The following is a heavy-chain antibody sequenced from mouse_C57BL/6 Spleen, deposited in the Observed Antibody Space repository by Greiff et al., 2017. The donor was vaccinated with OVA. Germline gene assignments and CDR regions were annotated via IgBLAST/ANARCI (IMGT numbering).Heavy chain of an antibody. V-gene: IGHV5-17*01. D-gene: IGHD2-5*01. J-gene: IGHJ3*01. CDR1: GFTFSDYG. CDR2: ISSGSSTI. Sequence: EVKLMESGGGLVKPGGSLKLSCAASGFTFSDYGMHWVRQAPEKGLEWVAYISSGSSTIYYADTVKGRFTISRDNAKNTLFLQMTSLRSEDTAMYYCARSNYGGAWFAYWGQGTLVTVSA. CDR3: ARSNYGGAWFAY.